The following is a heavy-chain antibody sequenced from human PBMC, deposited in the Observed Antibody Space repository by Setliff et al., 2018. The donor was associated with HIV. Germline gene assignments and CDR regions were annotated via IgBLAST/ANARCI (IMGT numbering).Heavy chain of an antibody. CDR3: ARETQTTGQRWFDP. CDR2: IYYSGGT. Sequence: PSETLSLTCSVSGGSLSSGGYYWSWIRQHPGKGLEWIGYIYYSGGTYYNPSLKSRVTMSVDTSKNQFSLRLSSVTAADTAVYYCARETQTTGQRWFDPWGQGILVTVSS. J-gene: IGHJ5*02. CDR1: GGSLSSGGYY. D-gene: IGHD1-1*01. V-gene: IGHV4-31*03.